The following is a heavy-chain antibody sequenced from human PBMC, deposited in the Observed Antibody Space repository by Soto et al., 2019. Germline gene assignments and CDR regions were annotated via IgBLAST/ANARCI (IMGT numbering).Heavy chain of an antibody. CDR3: ARLEEGDLYYMDV. Sequence: QVQLQESGPGLVKPSETLSLTCTVSGGSISSYYWSWIRQPPGKGLEWIGYIYYSGSTNYNPSLKSRVTISVDTSKNQFSLKLSSVTAADTAVYYCARLEEGDLYYMDVWGKGTTVTVSS. CDR1: GGSISSYY. V-gene: IGHV4-59*08. D-gene: IGHD3-10*01. CDR2: IYYSGST. J-gene: IGHJ6*03.